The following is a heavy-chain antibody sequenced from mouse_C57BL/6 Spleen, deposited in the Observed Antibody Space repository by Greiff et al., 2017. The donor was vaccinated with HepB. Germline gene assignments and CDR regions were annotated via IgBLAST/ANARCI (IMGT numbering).Heavy chain of an antibody. Sequence: EVMLVESGGGLVKPGGSLKLSCAASGFTFSDYGMHWVRQAPEKGLEWVAYISSGSSTIYYADTVKGRFTISRDNAKNTLFLQMTSLRSEDTAMYYCALTTGYYYAMDYWGQGTSVTVSS. CDR2: ISSGSSTI. J-gene: IGHJ4*01. CDR1: GFTFSDYG. D-gene: IGHD2-12*01. CDR3: ALTTGYYYAMDY. V-gene: IGHV5-17*01.